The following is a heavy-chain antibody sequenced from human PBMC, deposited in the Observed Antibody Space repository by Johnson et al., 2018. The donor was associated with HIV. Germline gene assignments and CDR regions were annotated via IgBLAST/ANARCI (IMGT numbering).Heavy chain of an antibody. J-gene: IGHJ3*02. CDR1: GFTFSSYG. CDR2: IRYDGSNK. V-gene: IGHV3-30*02. Sequence: VQLVESGGGVVQPGGSLRLSCAASGFTFSSYGMHWVRQAPGKGLEWVAFIRYDGSNKYYSDSVKGRFTISRDNSKNTLYLQMNSLRAEDTAVYYCARDLRTPGSGWGVDAFDIWGQGTMVTVSS. CDR3: ARDLRTPGSGWGVDAFDI. D-gene: IGHD6-19*01.